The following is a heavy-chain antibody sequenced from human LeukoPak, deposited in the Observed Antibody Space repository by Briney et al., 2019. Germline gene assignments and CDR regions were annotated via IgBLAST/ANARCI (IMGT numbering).Heavy chain of an antibody. CDR2: ISGSGGST. CDR3: AKDLGYCSSTSCLLDY. CDR1: GFTFSSYA. J-gene: IGHJ4*02. D-gene: IGHD2-2*01. Sequence: PGGSLRLSCAASGFTFSSYAMSWVRQAPGKGLEWVSAISGSGGSTYYADSVKGRFTISRDNSKNTLYLQMNSLRAEDTAVYYCAKDLGYCSSTSCLLDYWGQGTLVTVSS. V-gene: IGHV3-23*01.